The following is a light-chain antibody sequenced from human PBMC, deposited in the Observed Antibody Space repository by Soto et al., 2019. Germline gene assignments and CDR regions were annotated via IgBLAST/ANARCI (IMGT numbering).Light chain of an antibody. CDR3: QQYGSSGT. CDR2: GAS. J-gene: IGKJ1*01. Sequence: EIVLTQSPGTLSLSPGERANLSRRASQSVSNNYLAWYQQKPGQPPRLLICGASNRATGIPDRFSGSGSGTDFTLTISRLEPEDFAVYYCQQYGSSGTFGQGTKVDI. V-gene: IGKV3-20*01. CDR1: QSVSNNY.